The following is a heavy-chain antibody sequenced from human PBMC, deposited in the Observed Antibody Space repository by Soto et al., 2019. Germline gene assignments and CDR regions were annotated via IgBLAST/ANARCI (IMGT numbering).Heavy chain of an antibody. CDR2: INAGNGNT. CDR3: AGFFVGVTAQAS. D-gene: IGHD2-21*02. J-gene: IGHJ5*02. V-gene: IGHV1-3*01. CDR1: GYTFTSYA. Sequence: ASVKVSCKASGYTFTSYAMHWVRQAPGQRLEWMGWINAGNGNTKYSQKFQGRGTTTRDTSASTAYMELSSLRSEDTAGYYCAGFFVGVTAQASWARGPLVPAPS.